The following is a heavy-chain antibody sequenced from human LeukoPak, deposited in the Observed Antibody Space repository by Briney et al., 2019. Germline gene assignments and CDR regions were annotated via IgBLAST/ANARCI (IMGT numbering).Heavy chain of an antibody. CDR1: GGSIINHY. D-gene: IGHD6-19*01. J-gene: IGHJ5*02. CDR2: IYSSGSA. Sequence: SETLSLTCTVSGGSIINHYWSWIRQPAGKGLEWIGRIYSSGSANYSPSLKSRVSMSIDTSNNHFSLNLTSVTAADTALYFCARDVRYASGWSTPESWGQGALVTVSS. CDR3: ARDVRYASGWSTPES. V-gene: IGHV4-4*07.